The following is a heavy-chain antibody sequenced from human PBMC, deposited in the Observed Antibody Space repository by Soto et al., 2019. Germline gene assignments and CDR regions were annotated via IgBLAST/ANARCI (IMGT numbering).Heavy chain of an antibody. Sequence: SETLSLTCTVSDASINSGGYYWSWIGQHPGKGLEWIGFIYYSGTTYYNPSLKSRVTTSVDTSKNQFSLRLSSVTAADTAVYYCARVLIVMLAGIEELINSHFDSWGQGTLVTVSS. V-gene: IGHV4-31*03. CDR2: IYYSGTT. J-gene: IGHJ4*02. CDR1: DASINSGGYY. CDR3: ARVLIVMLAGIEELINSHFDS. D-gene: IGHD1-26*01.